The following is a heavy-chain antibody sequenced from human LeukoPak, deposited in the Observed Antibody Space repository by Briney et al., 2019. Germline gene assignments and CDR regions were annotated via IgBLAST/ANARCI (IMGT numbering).Heavy chain of an antibody. CDR1: GGSVSGYY. CDR2: ISHRGRT. CDR3: ARIPLYFLEPFDY. V-gene: IGHV4-34*01. J-gene: IGHJ4*02. D-gene: IGHD3-3*01. Sequence: SETLSLTCAVYGGSVSGYYWSWIRQPPGKGLEWIGEISHRGRTNYNPSLKGRVTMSVGTPKNQFALKVNPVTAADTAVYYCARIPLYFLEPFDYWGQGILVTVSS.